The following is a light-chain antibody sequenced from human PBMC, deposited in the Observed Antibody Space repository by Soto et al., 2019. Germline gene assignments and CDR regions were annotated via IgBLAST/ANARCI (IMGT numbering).Light chain of an antibody. Sequence: EIVLTQSPGTLSLSPGERATLSCRASQSVSSSYLAWYQQKPGQAPWLLIYGASSRAAGVPDRFSGGGSGTGCSRTISSLEPEDFAVCYCHHYCSLPMYTFGQGAKLEIK. CDR3: HHYCSLPMYT. J-gene: IGKJ2*01. V-gene: IGKV3-20*01. CDR2: GAS. CDR1: QSVSSSY.